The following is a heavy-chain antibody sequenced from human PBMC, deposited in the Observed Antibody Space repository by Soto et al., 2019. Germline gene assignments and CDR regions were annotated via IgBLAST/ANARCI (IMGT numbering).Heavy chain of an antibody. CDR2: ISGSGGST. CDR3: AKDLGSGYDYYYYGMDV. D-gene: IGHD5-12*01. J-gene: IGHJ6*02. V-gene: IGHV3-23*01. Sequence: GGSLRLSCAASGFTFSSYAMSWVRQAPGKGLEWVSAISGSGGSTYYADSVKGRFTISRDNSKNTLYLQMNSLRAEDTAVYYCAKDLGSGYDYYYYGMDVWXQGTTVTVSS. CDR1: GFTFSSYA.